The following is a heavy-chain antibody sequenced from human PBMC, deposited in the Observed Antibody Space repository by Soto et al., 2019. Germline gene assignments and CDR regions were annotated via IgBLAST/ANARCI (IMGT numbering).Heavy chain of an antibody. CDR2: VYYSGST. V-gene: IGHV4-59*01. CDR3: ARERKAPVY. Sequence: SETLSLTCTVSGGSISSYYWTWIRQPPGKGLEWIGYVYYSGSTNYNPSLKSRVTISVDTSKNQFSLKLTSVTAADTAVYYCARERKAPVYWGQGTLVTVSS. CDR1: GGSISSYY. J-gene: IGHJ4*02.